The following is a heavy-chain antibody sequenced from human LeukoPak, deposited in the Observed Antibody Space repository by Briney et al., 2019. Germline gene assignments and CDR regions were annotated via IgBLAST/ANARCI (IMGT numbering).Heavy chain of an antibody. V-gene: IGHV3-23*01. CDR1: GFTFSTYA. J-gene: IGHJ5*02. D-gene: IGHD3-10*01. CDR2: ISGSGGST. CDR3: AKTSGTNWFDP. Sequence: GGSLRLSCAASGFTFSTYAMSWVRQAPGKGLEWVSVISGSGGSTYYADSVKGRFTISRDNSKNTLYLQINSLRAEDTAVYYCAKTSGTNWFDPWGQGTLVTVSS.